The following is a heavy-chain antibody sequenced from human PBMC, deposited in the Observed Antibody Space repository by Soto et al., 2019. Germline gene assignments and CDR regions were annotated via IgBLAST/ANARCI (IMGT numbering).Heavy chain of an antibody. CDR3: ARQCRGSINWFDP. J-gene: IGHJ5*02. CDR2: IYYSGST. Sequence: QVQLQESGPGLVKPSQTLSLTCTVSGGSISSGGYYWSWIRQHPGKGLEWIGYIYYSGSTYYNPSRTSRVTRSVETSKNQFSLKLSSVTAADTAVYYCARQCRGSINWFDPWGQGTLVTVSS. CDR1: GGSISSGGYY. V-gene: IGHV4-31*03. D-gene: IGHD2-2*01.